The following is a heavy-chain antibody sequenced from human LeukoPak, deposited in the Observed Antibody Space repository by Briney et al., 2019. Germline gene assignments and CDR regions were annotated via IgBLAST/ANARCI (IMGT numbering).Heavy chain of an antibody. D-gene: IGHD5-12*01. J-gene: IGHJ4*02. CDR2: ITSRGGSI. Sequence: PGGSLRLSCAASGFSLSDYYMSWIRQAPGKGLEWVSYITSRGGSIFYADSLKGRFTISRDNAKNSLFLQMNSLRAEDTAVYYCGRDRGYVASHWGQGTLVTVTS. CDR3: GRDRGYVASH. V-gene: IGHV3-11*04. CDR1: GFSLSDYY.